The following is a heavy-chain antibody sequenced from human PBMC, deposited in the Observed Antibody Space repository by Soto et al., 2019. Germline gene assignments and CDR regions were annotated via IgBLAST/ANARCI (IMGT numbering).Heavy chain of an antibody. D-gene: IGHD4-4*01. Sequence: QVQLVQSGAEVKKPGASVKVSCKASGYTFSTYYMHWVRQAPGQGYEWMGIINPSGGSTTYAQKCQGRVTMTRDTSTTTVYMELSSLKSEDTAVYYRARYDYNGYYFDYWGQGTLVTVSS. CDR1: GYTFSTYY. V-gene: IGHV1-46*01. CDR3: ARYDYNGYYFDY. CDR2: INPSGGST. J-gene: IGHJ4*02.